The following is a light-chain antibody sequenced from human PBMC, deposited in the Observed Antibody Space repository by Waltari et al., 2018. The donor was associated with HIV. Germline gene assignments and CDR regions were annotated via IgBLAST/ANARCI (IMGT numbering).Light chain of an antibody. CDR1: GSNIGAGYD. J-gene: IGLJ3*02. CDR2: ANT. V-gene: IGLV1-40*01. CDR3: QSYDSSLRGV. Sequence: QSVLTQPPSVSGAPGQRVTIPCSGSGSNIGAGYDVHWYQQLPGSAPKLLIYANTKRPSGVPDRFSGSKSGTSASLSITGLQAEDEADYYCQSYDSSLRGVFGGGTKLTVL.